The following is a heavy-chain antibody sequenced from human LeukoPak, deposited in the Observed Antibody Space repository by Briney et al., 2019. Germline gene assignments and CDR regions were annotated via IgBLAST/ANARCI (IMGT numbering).Heavy chain of an antibody. J-gene: IGHJ4*02. Sequence: PGGSLRLSCAASGFTSSSYGMHWVRQAPGKGLEWVAVISYDGSNKYYADSVKGRFTISRDNSKNTLNLQMNSLRAEDTAVYYCAKDIRTVDIVATTPDYWGQGTLVTVSS. D-gene: IGHD5-12*01. CDR1: GFTSSSYG. V-gene: IGHV3-30*18. CDR3: AKDIRTVDIVATTPDY. CDR2: ISYDGSNK.